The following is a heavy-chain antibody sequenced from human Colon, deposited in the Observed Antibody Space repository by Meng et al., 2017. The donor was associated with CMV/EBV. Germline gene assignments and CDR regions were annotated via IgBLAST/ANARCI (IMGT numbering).Heavy chain of an antibody. J-gene: IGHJ2*01. CDR2: IYYTGND. V-gene: IGHV4-39*07. D-gene: IGHD5-24*01. CDR3: ARMALHWYFDL. CDR1: GDSISGRSYY. Sequence: QVPPPGPGQRLVKPSETLPLTCTVAGDSISGRSYYWGWTRQPPGKGLEWIASIYYTGNDYHNPSLKSRVTISIDTSNNQFSLRLTSVTAADTAVYYCARMALHWYFDLWGRGTLVTVSS.